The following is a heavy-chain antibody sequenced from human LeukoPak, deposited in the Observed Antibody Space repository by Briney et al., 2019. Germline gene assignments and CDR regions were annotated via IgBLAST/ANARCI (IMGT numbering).Heavy chain of an antibody. CDR3: ARGTDSSGYPGDY. Sequence: GGSLRLSCAASGFTFSNYEMKWVRQAPGKGLEWLSYISSSGTTISYADSVKDRFTISRDNTKNSLYLQMNSLRDDDTALYYCARGTDSSGYPGDYWGQGTLVTVSS. CDR2: ISSSGTTI. J-gene: IGHJ4*02. D-gene: IGHD3-22*01. CDR1: GFTFSNYE. V-gene: IGHV3-48*03.